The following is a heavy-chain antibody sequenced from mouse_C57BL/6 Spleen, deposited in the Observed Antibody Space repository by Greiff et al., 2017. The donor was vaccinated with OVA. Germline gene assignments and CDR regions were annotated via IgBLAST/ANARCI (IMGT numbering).Heavy chain of an antibody. CDR3: ACYYYGSSYPLYFDV. D-gene: IGHD1-1*01. CDR1: GYAFSSSW. CDR2: IYPGDGDT. J-gene: IGHJ1*03. V-gene: IGHV1-82*01. Sequence: QVQLQQSGPELVKPGASVKISCKASGYAFSSSWMNWVKQRPGKGLEWIGRIYPGDGDTNYNGKFKGKATLTADKSSSTAYMQLSSLTSEDSAVYFCACYYYGSSYPLYFDVWGTGTTVTVSS.